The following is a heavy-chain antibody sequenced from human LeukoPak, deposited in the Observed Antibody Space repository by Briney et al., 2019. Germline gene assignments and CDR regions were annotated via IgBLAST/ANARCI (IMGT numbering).Heavy chain of an antibody. CDR1: GYTLTELS. CDR3: ATSWSRSVPAAMSDYYYYGMDV. CDR2: FDPEDGET. J-gene: IGHJ6*02. Sequence: ASVEVSCKVSGYTLTELSMHWVRQAPGKGLEWMGGFDPEDGETIYAQKFQGRVTMTEDTSTDTAYMELSSLRSEDTAVYYCATSWSRSVPAAMSDYYYYGMDVWGQGTTVTVSS. D-gene: IGHD2-2*01. V-gene: IGHV1-24*01.